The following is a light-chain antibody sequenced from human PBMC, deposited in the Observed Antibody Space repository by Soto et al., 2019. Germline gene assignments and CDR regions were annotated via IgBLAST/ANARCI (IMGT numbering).Light chain of an antibody. CDR3: QSYDSSLSAFYV. CDR2: GNS. Sequence: QSVLTQPPSVSGAPGRRVTISCTGSSSNIGAGYDVHWYQQLPGTAPKLLIYGNSNRPSGVPDRFSGSKSGTSASLAITGLQAEDEADYYCQSYDSSLSAFYVFGNGTKVTVL. CDR1: SSNIGAGYD. V-gene: IGLV1-40*01. J-gene: IGLJ1*01.